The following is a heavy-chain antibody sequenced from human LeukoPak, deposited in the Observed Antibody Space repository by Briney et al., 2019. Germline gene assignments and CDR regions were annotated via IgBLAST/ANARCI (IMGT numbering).Heavy chain of an antibody. V-gene: IGHV3-30-3*01. CDR1: GFTFSSYA. D-gene: IGHD3-10*01. J-gene: IGHJ6*02. CDR2: ISYDGSNK. Sequence: TGGSLRLSCAASGFTFSSYAMHWVRQAPGKGLEWVAVISYDGSNKYYADSVKGRFTISRDNSKNTLYLQMNSLRAEDTAVYYCARKWSYGSGSFYYGMDVWGQGTTVTVSS. CDR3: ARKWSYGSGSFYYGMDV.